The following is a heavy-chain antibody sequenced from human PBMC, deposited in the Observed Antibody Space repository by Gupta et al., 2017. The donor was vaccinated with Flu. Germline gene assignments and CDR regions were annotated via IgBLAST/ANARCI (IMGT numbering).Heavy chain of an antibody. CDR3: ATVTSGC. D-gene: IGHD4-17*01. Sequence: EMQLVESGGGLVQPGGSWRLSCAASGFTFSTSYLQWVRQAPGKGLVWVSRINPDGSSTTYAESVKGRFTISRDNAKNTLYLQMNSLGDDDTAVYYCATVTSGCWGQGTLVTVSS. V-gene: IGHV3-74*03. CDR2: INPDGSST. J-gene: IGHJ4*02. CDR1: GFTFSTSY.